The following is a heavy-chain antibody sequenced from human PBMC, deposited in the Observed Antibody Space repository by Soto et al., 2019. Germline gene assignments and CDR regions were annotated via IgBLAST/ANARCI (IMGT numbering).Heavy chain of an antibody. Sequence: ETLSPTCSFAGGSARVGSYYWNWIRQPPGKGLEWIGYVSVGGATNYSPSLKSRVTISIDASEFQFSLRLSSVTAADKAIYSCARMMTTIRSGLDIWGQGTKVTVYS. D-gene: IGHD3-16*01. CDR3: ARMMTTIRSGLDI. CDR2: VSVGGAT. J-gene: IGHJ6*02. V-gene: IGHV4-61*01. CDR1: GGSARVGSYY.